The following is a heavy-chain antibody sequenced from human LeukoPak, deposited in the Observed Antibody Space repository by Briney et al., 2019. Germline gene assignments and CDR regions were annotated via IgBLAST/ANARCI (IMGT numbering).Heavy chain of an antibody. CDR1: GGSISSGGYY. D-gene: IGHD6-13*01. V-gene: IGHV4-30-2*01. J-gene: IGHJ4*02. CDR3: ARAGQQQVLYFDY. Sequence: PSETLSLTCTVSGGSISSGGYYWSWIRQPPGKGLEWIGYICHSGSTYYNPSLKGRVTISVDRSKNQFSLKLSSVTAADTAVYYCARAGQQQVLYFDYWGQGTLVTVSS. CDR2: ICHSGST.